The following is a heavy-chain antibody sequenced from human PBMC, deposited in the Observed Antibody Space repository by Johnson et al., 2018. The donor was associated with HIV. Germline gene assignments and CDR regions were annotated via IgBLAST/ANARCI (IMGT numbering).Heavy chain of an antibody. D-gene: IGHD3-10*01. CDR1: GFTFGDYG. Sequence: MMLVESGGGVVRPGGSLRLSCATSGFTFGDYGVSWIRQVPGKGLEWVSGLSWNGGRTVYVDSVKGRFTISRDNAKNSLFLQMTSLRAEDTAVYYCARGPVMVRGVTDAFDIWGQGTMVTVSS. CDR2: LSWNGGRT. V-gene: IGHV3-20*04. J-gene: IGHJ3*02. CDR3: ARGPVMVRGVTDAFDI.